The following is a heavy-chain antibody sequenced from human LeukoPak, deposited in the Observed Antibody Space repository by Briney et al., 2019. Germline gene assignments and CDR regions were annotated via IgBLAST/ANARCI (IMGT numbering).Heavy chain of an antibody. J-gene: IGHJ4*01. V-gene: IGHV3-23*01. CDR3: AKDLEAAMDPFDY. CDR1: GFTFSSNA. D-gene: IGHD5-18*01. CDR2: ISGSGGST. Sequence: GGSLRLSCAASGFTFSSNAMSWVRQAPGKGLEWVSAISGSGGSTYYADSVKGRFTISRDNSKNTLYLQMNSLRAEDTAVYYCAKDLEAAMDPFDYWGQGTLVTVSS.